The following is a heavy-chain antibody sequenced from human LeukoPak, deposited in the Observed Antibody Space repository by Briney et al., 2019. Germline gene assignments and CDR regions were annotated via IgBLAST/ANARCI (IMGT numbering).Heavy chain of an antibody. CDR3: ARSQFCSGNSCYSRDWFDT. V-gene: IGHV2-70*04. Sequence: SGPTLVNPTQTLTLTCTFSGYSLSTIGMRVSWIRHPPGKALEWLALIDRDDDKFYSTSLKTRLTISKDTSNNQVVLTMTNMDPVDTATYYCARSQFCSGNSCYSRDWFDTWGQGTLVTVSS. J-gene: IGHJ5*02. CDR2: IDRDDDK. D-gene: IGHD2-15*01. CDR1: GYSLSTIGMR.